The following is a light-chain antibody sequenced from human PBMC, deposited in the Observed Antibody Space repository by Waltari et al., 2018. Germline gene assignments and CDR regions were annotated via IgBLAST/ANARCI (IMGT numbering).Light chain of an antibody. CDR1: TTPHQY. CDR3: QASDTSGSYPV. Sequence: SYELTQPPSVSVSPGQTARITCSAATTPHQYAFWYQQKPGQAPVLVIYKDSERPSGIPERCSGSSSGTTVTLTISGAQAEDEADYYCQASDTSGSYPVFGGGTKLTVL. J-gene: IGLJ2*01. V-gene: IGLV3-25*03. CDR2: KDS.